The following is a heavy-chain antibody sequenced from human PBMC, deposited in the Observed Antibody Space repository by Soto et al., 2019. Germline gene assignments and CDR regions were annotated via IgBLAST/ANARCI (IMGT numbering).Heavy chain of an antibody. CDR1: GGSITSSSYY. V-gene: IGHV4-39*01. J-gene: IGHJ4*02. Sequence: QLQLQESGPGLVKPSETLSLTCTVSGGSITSSSYYWGWIRQPPEKGLEWIGNIYYNGRTYYNPSLQSRVTVSVDTSTNQFSLELSSVTAADTAVYYCARGGGGYDTTFPLDSWGQGTLVTVSS. CDR3: ARGGGGYDTTFPLDS. CDR2: IYYNGRT. D-gene: IGHD3-22*01.